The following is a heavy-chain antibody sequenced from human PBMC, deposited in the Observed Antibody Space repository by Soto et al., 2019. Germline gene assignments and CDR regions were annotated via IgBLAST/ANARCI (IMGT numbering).Heavy chain of an antibody. Sequence: GGSLRLSCAASGFAFNSSWMSWVRQAPGKGLEGVANINQDGSEKYYVDSVKGRFTISRDNAKNSLYLQMNSLRAEDTAVYYCVTDTAVTISWGQGTLVTVSS. V-gene: IGHV3-7*01. D-gene: IGHD3-10*01. CDR3: VTDTAVTIS. CDR2: INQDGSEK. J-gene: IGHJ5*02. CDR1: GFAFNSSW.